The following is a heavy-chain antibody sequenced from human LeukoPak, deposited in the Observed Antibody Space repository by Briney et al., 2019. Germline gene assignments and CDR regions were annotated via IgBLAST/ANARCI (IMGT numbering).Heavy chain of an antibody. J-gene: IGHJ4*02. CDR3: ASGYSYASFDY. V-gene: IGHV3-30*04. CDR2: ISYDGSNK. CDR1: GFTFSSYA. D-gene: IGHD5-18*01. Sequence: GGSLRLSCAASGFTFSSYAMHWVRQAPGKGLEWVAVISYDGSNKYYADSVKGRFTISRDNPKNTLYLQMNSLRAEDTAVYYCASGYSYASFDYWGQGTLVTVSS.